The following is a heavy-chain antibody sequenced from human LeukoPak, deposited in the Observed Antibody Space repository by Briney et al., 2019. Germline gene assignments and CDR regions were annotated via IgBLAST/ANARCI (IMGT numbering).Heavy chain of an antibody. J-gene: IGHJ2*01. D-gene: IGHD6-19*01. Sequence: PSETLSLTCTVSGGSISSGGYSWSWIRQHPGKGLEWIGYIYYSGSTNYNPSLKSRVTISVDTSKNQFSLKLSSVTAADTAVYYCARRRPRSGWYNVAYFDLWGRGTLVTVSS. CDR3: ARRRPRSGWYNVAYFDL. CDR2: IYYSGST. CDR1: GGSISSGGYS. V-gene: IGHV4-61*08.